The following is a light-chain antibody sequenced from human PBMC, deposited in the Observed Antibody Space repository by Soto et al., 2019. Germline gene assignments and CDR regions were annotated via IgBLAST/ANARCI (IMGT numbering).Light chain of an antibody. J-gene: IGKJ4*01. CDR2: DAS. CDR3: QQRSNWLSLT. V-gene: IGKV3-11*01. CDR1: QSVSSY. Sequence: EIVLTQSPATLSLSPGERDTLSCRASQSVSSYLAWYQQKPGQAPRLLIYDASNRATGIPARFSGSGSGTDFTLTISSLEPEDFAVYYCQQRSNWLSLTFGGGTKVEIK.